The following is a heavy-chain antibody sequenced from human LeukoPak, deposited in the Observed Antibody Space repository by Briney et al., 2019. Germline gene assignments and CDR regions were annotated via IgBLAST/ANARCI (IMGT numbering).Heavy chain of an antibody. J-gene: IGHJ4*02. CDR1: GFTFSTYV. CDR2: ISSNGGST. V-gene: IGHV3-64*01. CDR3: AREGYCSGGSCYYYDY. D-gene: IGHD2-15*01. Sequence: PGGSLRLSCAASGFTFSTYVIRWVRQAPGKGLEYVSSISSNGGSTYYANSVKGRFTISRDNSKNTLYLQMGNLRAEDMAVYYCAREGYCSGGSCYYYDYWGQGTLVTVSS.